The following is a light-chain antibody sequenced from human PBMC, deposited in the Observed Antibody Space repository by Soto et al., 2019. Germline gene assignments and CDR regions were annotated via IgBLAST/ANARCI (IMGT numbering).Light chain of an antibody. CDR1: QSVSNN. V-gene: IGKV3-15*01. CDR3: QQYNNWPPLT. CDR2: GAS. Sequence: EIVMTQSPATLSVSPGESATLSCGASQSVSNNLAWYQQKFGQAPRLLIYGASTRATGVPVRFSGSGSGTEFTLTISSLQSEDFAVYYCQQYNNWPPLTFGQGTKVE. J-gene: IGKJ1*01.